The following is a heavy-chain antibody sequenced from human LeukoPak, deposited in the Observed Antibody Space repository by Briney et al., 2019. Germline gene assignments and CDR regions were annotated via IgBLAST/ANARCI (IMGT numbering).Heavy chain of an antibody. D-gene: IGHD2-2*02. CDR1: GYTFTSYG. CDR3: ARSRIVVVPAAIQRPPFDY. CDR2: ISAYNGNT. J-gene: IGHJ4*02. V-gene: IGHV1-18*01. Sequence: ASVKVSCKASGYTFTSYGISWVRQAPGQGLEWMGWISAYNGNTNYAQKLQGRVTMTTDTSTSTAYMELRSLRSDDTAVYYCARSRIVVVPAAIQRPPFDYWGQGALVTVSS.